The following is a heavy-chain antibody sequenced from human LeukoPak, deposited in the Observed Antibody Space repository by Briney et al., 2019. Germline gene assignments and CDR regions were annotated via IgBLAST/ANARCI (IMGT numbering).Heavy chain of an antibody. Sequence: GGTLRLSCAASGFTFSSYGMSWVRQAPGKGLEWVSAISGSGGSTYYADSVKGRFTISRDNSKNTLYLQMNSLRAEDTAVYYCAKDGGWFGGSFYYFDYWGQGTLVTVSS. CDR1: GFTFSSYG. CDR3: AKDGGWFGGSFYYFDY. D-gene: IGHD3-10*01. CDR2: ISGSGGST. J-gene: IGHJ4*02. V-gene: IGHV3-23*01.